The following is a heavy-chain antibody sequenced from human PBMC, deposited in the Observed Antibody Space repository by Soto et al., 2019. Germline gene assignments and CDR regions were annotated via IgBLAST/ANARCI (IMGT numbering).Heavy chain of an antibody. CDR2: IKRTSDGGTT. Sequence: EVQLVESGGGLVEPGGSLRLSCTASALTYVNAWMNWVRQAPGKGLEWVGRIKRTSDGGTTDYAAPVKGRFTISKDDSXNTVYLQMNSLRSEDTALYYCPADRASTTEYGIDVWGQGTTVTVSS. D-gene: IGHD1-26*01. CDR3: PADRASTTEYGIDV. J-gene: IGHJ6*02. CDR1: ALTYVNAW. V-gene: IGHV3-15*07.